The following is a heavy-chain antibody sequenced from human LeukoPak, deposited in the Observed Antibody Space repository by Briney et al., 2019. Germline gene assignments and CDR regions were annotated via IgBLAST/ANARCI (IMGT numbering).Heavy chain of an antibody. CDR1: GGTFSSYA. D-gene: IGHD6-25*01. J-gene: IGHJ6*03. CDR2: IIPIFGTA. Sequence: GASVKVSCKASGGTFSSYAISWVRQAPGQGLEWMGRIIPIFGTANYAQKFQGRVTITTDESTSTAYMELSSLRSEDTAVYYCARDGYWDRRSMDVWGKGTTVTVSS. V-gene: IGHV1-69*05. CDR3: ARDGYWDRRSMDV.